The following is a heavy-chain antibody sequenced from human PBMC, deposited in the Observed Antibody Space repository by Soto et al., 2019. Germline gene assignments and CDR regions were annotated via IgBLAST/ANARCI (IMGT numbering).Heavy chain of an antibody. V-gene: IGHV3-33*01. D-gene: IGHD1-26*01. CDR1: GFTFGIYG. CDR3: ARATSGSFDGLDL. CDR2: IWYDGSIK. Sequence: QVQLVESGGGVVQPGRSLRLSCAASGFTFGIYGMHWVRQAPGKGLEWVAVIWYDGSIKYHADSVKGRFTISRDNSKNKVYLQMNNLRDEDRAVYYFARATSGSFDGLDLWGQGTMVTVSS. J-gene: IGHJ3*01.